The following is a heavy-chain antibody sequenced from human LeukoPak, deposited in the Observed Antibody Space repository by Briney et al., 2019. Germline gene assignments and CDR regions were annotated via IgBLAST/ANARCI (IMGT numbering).Heavy chain of an antibody. CDR1: GGTFSSYA. J-gene: IGHJ5*02. Sequence: SVKVSCKASGGTFSSYAISWVRQAPGQGLEWMGGIVPIFGTANYAQKFQGRVTITADESTSTAYMELSSLRSEDTAVYYCARPLAPPHAWFDPWGQGTLVTVSS. CDR3: ARPLAPPHAWFDP. V-gene: IGHV1-69*13. CDR2: IVPIFGTA.